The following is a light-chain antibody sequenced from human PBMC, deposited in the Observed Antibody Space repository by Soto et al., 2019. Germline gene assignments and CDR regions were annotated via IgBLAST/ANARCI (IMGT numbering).Light chain of an antibody. CDR2: AAS. V-gene: IGKV1-39*01. CDR3: QQSYSAPLT. CDR1: QRISSY. J-gene: IGKJ4*01. Sequence: TQMTQSPSYLSASLGDRVIITCRASQRISSYLNWYQQTPGKAPRLLIYAASSLQSGVPSRFSGSGSGTDFTLTINTLQPEDFATYFCQQSYSAPLTFGGGTKVDMK.